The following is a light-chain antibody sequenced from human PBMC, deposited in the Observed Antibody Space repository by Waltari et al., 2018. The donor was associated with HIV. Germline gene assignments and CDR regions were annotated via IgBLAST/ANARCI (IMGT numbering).Light chain of an antibody. CDR2: DVS. CDR3: SSYSSSNTVV. J-gene: IGLJ2*01. CDR1: RSDIGDYNF. Sequence: QSALTQPASMSGSPGQSITISCAGTRSDIGDYNFVSWFQQHPGKAPKLIFHDVSHSVSEVSERFSVSKSGNTASLTIAGLQPEDEADYYCSSYSSSNTVVFGGGTKLTVL. V-gene: IGLV2-14*03.